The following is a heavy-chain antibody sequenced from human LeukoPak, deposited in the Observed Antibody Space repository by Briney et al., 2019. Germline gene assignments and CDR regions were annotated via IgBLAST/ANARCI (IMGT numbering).Heavy chain of an antibody. CDR2: IKEDGSDK. Sequence: GGSLRLSCAASGFTFSSYAMGWVRQAPGKGLEWVANIKEDGSDKYYVDSVKDRFTISKDNAKNSLYLQMNSLRAEDTAVYYCAKGVVVAPDVTPFDYWGQGTLVTVSS. CDR3: AKGVVVAPDVTPFDY. J-gene: IGHJ4*02. CDR1: GFTFSSYA. V-gene: IGHV3-7*03. D-gene: IGHD2-2*01.